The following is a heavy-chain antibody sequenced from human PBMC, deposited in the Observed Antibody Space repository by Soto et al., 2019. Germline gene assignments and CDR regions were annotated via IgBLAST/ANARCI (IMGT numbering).Heavy chain of an antibody. V-gene: IGHV1-2*02. CDR2: INPNSGGT. CDR1: GYTFTGYY. Sequence: ASVKVSCKASGYTFTGYYMHWVRQAPGQGLELMGWINPNSGGTNYAQKFQGRVTMTRDTSISTAYMELSRLRSDDTAVYYCAREAHYSSGWYGRGSYNWFDPWGQGTLVTVYS. D-gene: IGHD6-19*01. CDR3: AREAHYSSGWYGRGSYNWFDP. J-gene: IGHJ5*02.